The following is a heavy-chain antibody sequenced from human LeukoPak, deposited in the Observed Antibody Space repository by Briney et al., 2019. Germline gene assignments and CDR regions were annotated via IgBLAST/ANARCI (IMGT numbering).Heavy chain of an antibody. J-gene: IGHJ5*02. D-gene: IGHD4-11*01. CDR1: GGSISSYY. Sequence: SETLSLTCTVSGGSISSYYWSWIRQPAGKGLEWIGRIYTSGSTNYNPSLKSRVTMSVDTSKNQFSLKLSSVTAADTAVYYCARDLFEYSNSWFDPWGQGTLVTVSS. CDR3: ARDLFEYSNSWFDP. V-gene: IGHV4-4*07. CDR2: IYTSGST.